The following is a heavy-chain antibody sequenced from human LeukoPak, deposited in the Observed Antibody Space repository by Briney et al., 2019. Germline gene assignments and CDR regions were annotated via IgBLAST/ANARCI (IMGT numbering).Heavy chain of an antibody. J-gene: IGHJ4*02. CDR1: GFTFSSYA. CDR2: IVGSGGST. Sequence: GGSLRLSCAASGFTFSSYAISWVRQAPGKGLEWVSTIVGSGGSTYYADSVKGRFTISRDNSKNTLYLQMNSLRAEDTAVYYCAKNPESGSHGTYFDYWGQGTLVTVSS. CDR3: AKNPESGSHGTYFDY. D-gene: IGHD1-26*01. V-gene: IGHV3-23*01.